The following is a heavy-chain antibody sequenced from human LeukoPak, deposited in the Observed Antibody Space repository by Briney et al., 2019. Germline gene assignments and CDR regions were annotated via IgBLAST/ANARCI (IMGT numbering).Heavy chain of an antibody. Sequence: SETLSLTCTVSGGSISSYYWNWIRQPPGKGLEWIGYIYYSRSTNYNPSLKSRVTISVDTSKNQFSLKLSSVTAADTAVYYCARGVVRLGELSSLDYWGQGTLVTVSS. CDR1: GGSISSYY. J-gene: IGHJ4*02. D-gene: IGHD3-16*02. CDR2: IYYSRST. CDR3: ARGVVRLGELSSLDY. V-gene: IGHV4-59*01.